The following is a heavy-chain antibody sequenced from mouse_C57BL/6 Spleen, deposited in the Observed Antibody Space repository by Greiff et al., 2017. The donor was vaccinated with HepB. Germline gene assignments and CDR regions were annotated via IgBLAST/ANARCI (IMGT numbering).Heavy chain of an antibody. D-gene: IGHD1-1*01. V-gene: IGHV1-64*01. CDR3: ARCGPYDFDY. Sequence: QVQLQQSGAELVKPGASVKLSCKASGYTFTSYWMHWVKQRPGQGLEWIGMIHPNSGSTNYNEKFKSKATLTVDKSSSTAYMQLSSLTSEDSAVYYCARCGPYDFDYWGQGTTLTVSS. J-gene: IGHJ2*01. CDR1: GYTFTSYW. CDR2: IHPNSGST.